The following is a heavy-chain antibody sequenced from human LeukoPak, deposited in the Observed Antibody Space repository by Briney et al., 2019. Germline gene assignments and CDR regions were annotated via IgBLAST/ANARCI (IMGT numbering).Heavy chain of an antibody. V-gene: IGHV1-46*01. CDR1: GYTFTSYY. Sequence: GASVKVSCKASGYTFTSYYMHWVRQAPGQGLEWMGIINPSGGSTSYAQKFQGRITMTRDTSTSTVYMELSSLRSEDTAVYYCARELLDDAFDIWGQGTMVTVSS. J-gene: IGHJ3*02. CDR2: INPSGGST. D-gene: IGHD1-1*01. CDR3: ARELLDDAFDI.